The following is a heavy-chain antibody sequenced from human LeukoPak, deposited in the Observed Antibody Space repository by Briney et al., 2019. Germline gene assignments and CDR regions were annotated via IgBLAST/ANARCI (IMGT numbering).Heavy chain of an antibody. CDR3: TTREIVAEPAATSLVRGVLWRSDF. Sequence: ASVKVSCKVSGDTLTELSMHWVRQAPGKGLEWMGGFDPKEGERVYAQHFQGRFTMTEDTSSGTAYMELNRLRSEDTAVYYCTTREIVAEPAATSLVRGVLWRSDFWGHGTLVTVSS. J-gene: IGHJ4*01. D-gene: IGHD3-10*01. V-gene: IGHV1-24*01. CDR1: GDTLTELS. CDR2: FDPKEGER.